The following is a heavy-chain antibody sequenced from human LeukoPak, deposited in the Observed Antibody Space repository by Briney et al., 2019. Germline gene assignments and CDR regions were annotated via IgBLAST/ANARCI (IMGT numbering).Heavy chain of an antibody. D-gene: IGHD3-10*01. J-gene: IGHJ4*02. CDR1: GGTFSSYA. CDR3: AREQVVYYGSGSYYT. CDR2: IIPIFGTA. Sequence: SVKVSCKASGGTFSSYAISWVRQAPGQGLEWMGRIIPIFGTANYAQKFQGRVTITTDESTSTAYMELSSLRFEDTAVYYCAREQVVYYGSGSYYTWGQGTLVTVSS. V-gene: IGHV1-69*05.